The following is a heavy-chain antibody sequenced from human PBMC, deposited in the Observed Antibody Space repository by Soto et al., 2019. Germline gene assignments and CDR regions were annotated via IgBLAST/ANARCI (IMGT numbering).Heavy chain of an antibody. V-gene: IGHV6-1*01. D-gene: IGHD3-10*01. CDR3: ARTRGYFDN. CDR1: GDSVSSNSAA. J-gene: IGHJ4*02. Sequence: QVQLQQSGPGLVKPSQTLSLTCAISGDSVSSNSAAWNWIRQSPSRGLEWLGRTYYKSKWSNEYSVSVKSRMTISPDTSKNQFSLRLNSVTPEDTAVYYCARTRGYFDNWGQGVLVTVSS. CDR2: TYYKSKWSN.